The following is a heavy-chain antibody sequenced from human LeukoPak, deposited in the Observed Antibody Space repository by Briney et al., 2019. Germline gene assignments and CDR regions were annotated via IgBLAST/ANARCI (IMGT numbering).Heavy chain of an antibody. CDR3: ARSNGDWLPLEY. D-gene: IGHD3-9*01. Sequence: PGGSLRLSCAASGLTVSTNYMSWVRQAPGKGLEWVSVIYSGGGTYYADSVKGRFTISRDNSKNTLYLQMNSLRAEDTAVYYCARSNGDWLPLEYWGRGTLVSVSS. V-gene: IGHV3-53*01. CDR2: IYSGGGT. CDR1: GLTVSTNY. J-gene: IGHJ4*02.